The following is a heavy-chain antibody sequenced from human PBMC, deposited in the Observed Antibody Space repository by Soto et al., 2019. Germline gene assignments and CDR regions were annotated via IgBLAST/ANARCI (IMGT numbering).Heavy chain of an antibody. J-gene: IGHJ5*02. CDR2: IRSKAYSGTT. V-gene: IGHV3-49*04. Sequence: GGSLRLSCTASGFTFGDYAMSWVRQAPGKGLEWVGFIRSKAYSGTTEYAASVKGRFTISRDDSKSIAYLQMNSLKTEDTAVYYCTTGTWYCSSTSCYTDIHSVTFDPWGQGTLVTVSS. CDR3: TTGTWYCSSTSCYTDIHSVTFDP. D-gene: IGHD2-2*02. CDR1: GFTFGDYA.